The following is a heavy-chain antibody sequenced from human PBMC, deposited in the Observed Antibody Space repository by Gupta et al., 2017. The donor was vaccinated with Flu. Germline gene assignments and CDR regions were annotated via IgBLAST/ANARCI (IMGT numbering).Heavy chain of an antibody. Sequence: QVQLQESGPGLVKPSETLSLTCSVSGVSISSGNYYLSWIRQPAGKGLEWIGRIYVSGSTNYHPSLESRVSMSVDTSKNQFSLKLNSVTAADTAIYYCVSAYDYCSGSTCYSLDYWGQGTLGTVSS. CDR1: GVSISSGNYY. V-gene: IGHV4-61*02. CDR2: IYVSGST. D-gene: IGHD2-15*01. J-gene: IGHJ4*02. CDR3: VSAYDYCSGSTCYSLDY.